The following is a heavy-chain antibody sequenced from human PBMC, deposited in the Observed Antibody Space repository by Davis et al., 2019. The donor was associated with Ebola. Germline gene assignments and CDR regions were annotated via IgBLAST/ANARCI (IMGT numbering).Heavy chain of an antibody. V-gene: IGHV3-11*06. D-gene: IGHD3-10*01. Sequence: GESLKISCAASGFIFSDYYMMWIRQAPGKGLEWVSLISSTSTYTKNAESVRRRFTISRDNSKNTVYLQMNSLRAEETAVYYCARGLWDSYGSGLPKYFDIWGQGTSVTVAS. CDR3: ARGLWDSYGSGLPKYFDI. CDR1: GFIFSDYY. CDR2: ISSTSTYT. J-gene: IGHJ4*02.